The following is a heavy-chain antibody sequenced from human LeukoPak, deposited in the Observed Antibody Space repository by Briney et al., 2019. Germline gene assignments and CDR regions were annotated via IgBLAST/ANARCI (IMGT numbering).Heavy chain of an antibody. V-gene: IGHV3-23*01. CDR3: GKDRATIVYYVMDV. Sequence: PGGSLRLSCAASGFTFNSYAMTWVRQAPGKGLEWVSAISGSGSSTHYADSVKGRFTISRDNSRNTLYLQMNSLRAEDTAVYYCGKDRATIVYYVMDVWGQGTTVTVSS. CDR2: ISGSGSST. J-gene: IGHJ6*02. CDR1: GFTFNSYA. D-gene: IGHD5-12*01.